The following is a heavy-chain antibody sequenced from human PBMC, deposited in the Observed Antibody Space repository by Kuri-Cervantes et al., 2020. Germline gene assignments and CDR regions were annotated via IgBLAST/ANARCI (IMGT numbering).Heavy chain of an antibody. CDR2: INHSGST. V-gene: IGHV4-34*01. Sequence: SETLSLTCAVYGGSFSGYYWSWIRQPPGKGLEWIGEINHSGSTNYNPSLKSRVTISVDTSKNQFSLKLSSVTAADTAVYYCARTRSGWCQGYMDVWGKGTTVTVSS. D-gene: IGHD6-19*01. CDR3: ARTRSGWCQGYMDV. CDR1: GGSFSGYY. J-gene: IGHJ6*03.